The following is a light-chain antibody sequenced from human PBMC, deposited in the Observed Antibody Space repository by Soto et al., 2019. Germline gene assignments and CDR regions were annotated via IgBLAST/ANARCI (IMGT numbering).Light chain of an antibody. V-gene: IGLV2-14*01. CDR1: RSDIGDSNF. J-gene: IGLJ1*01. Sequence: QSALTQPASVSGSPGQSVTISCTGPRSDIGDSNFISWYQHSPGKAPRLLIYEVTNRPSGVSKRFSGSKAGNTASLTISGLLDDDEAYYFCASFRSGTILVFGTGTKLTVL. CDR3: ASFRSGTILV. CDR2: EVT.